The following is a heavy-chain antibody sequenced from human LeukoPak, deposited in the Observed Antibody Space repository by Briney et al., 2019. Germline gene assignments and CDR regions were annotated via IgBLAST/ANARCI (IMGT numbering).Heavy chain of an antibody. Sequence: SETLSLTCTVSGGSISSYYGSWIRQPPGKGLEWIGYIYYSGSTNYNPSLRSRVTISVDTSKNQFSLKLSSVTAADTAVYYCARQVRSSGYYYDYWGQGTLVTVSS. J-gene: IGHJ4*02. CDR3: ARQVRSSGYYYDY. D-gene: IGHD3-22*01. CDR1: GGSISSYY. CDR2: IYYSGST. V-gene: IGHV4-59*08.